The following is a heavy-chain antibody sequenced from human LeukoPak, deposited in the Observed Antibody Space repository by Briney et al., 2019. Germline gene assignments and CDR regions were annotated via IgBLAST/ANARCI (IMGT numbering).Heavy chain of an antibody. CDR2: MNPNSGNT. D-gene: IGHD6-13*01. V-gene: IGHV1-8*01. J-gene: IGHJ4*02. CDR1: GYTFTSYD. CDR3: ARVRSAYRYSSSWYFFTF. Sequence: GASVKVSCKASGYTFTSYDINWVRQATGQGLEWMGWMNPNSGNTGYAQKFQGRVTMTRNTSISTAYMELSGLRSEDTAVYYCARVRSAYRYSSSWYFFTFWGQGTLVTVSS.